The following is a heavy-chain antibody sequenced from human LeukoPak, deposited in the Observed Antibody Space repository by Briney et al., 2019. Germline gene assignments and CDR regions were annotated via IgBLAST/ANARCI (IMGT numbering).Heavy chain of an antibody. D-gene: IGHD3-10*01. V-gene: IGHV4-61*05. CDR1: GGSISSSSYY. CDR2: IYYSGST. Sequence: SETLSLTCTVSGGSISSSSYYWGWIRQPPGKGLEWIGYIYYSGSTNYNPSLKSRVTISVDTSKNQFSLKLSSVTAADTAVYYCARNKAMVRGVIIETDAFDIWGQGTMVTVSS. CDR3: ARNKAMVRGVIIETDAFDI. J-gene: IGHJ3*02.